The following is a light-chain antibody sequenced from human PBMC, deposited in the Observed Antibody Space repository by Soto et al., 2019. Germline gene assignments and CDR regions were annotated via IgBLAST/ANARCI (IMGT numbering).Light chain of an antibody. CDR2: AAS. CDR3: QQSYSTPWT. CDR1: QSISSY. J-gene: IGKJ1*01. Sequence: DNQMTQSPSSLSASVGDRVTITCRASQSISSYLNWYQQKPGKAPKLLIYAASSLQSGVPSRFSGSGSGTDFTLTISSLQPEDFATYYCQQSYSTPWTFGQGTKVDI. V-gene: IGKV1-39*01.